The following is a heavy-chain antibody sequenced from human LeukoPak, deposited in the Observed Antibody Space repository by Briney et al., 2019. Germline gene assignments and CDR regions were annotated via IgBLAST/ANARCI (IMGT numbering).Heavy chain of an antibody. Sequence: GGTLRLSCAGSGFTFSNYAMHWVRQPPGKGLECVAFISYDGSKKFYVDSVKGRFTISRDDSKNTLYLQMNSLRGEDTAIYYCARERTGYYMAVWGKGTTVTISS. J-gene: IGHJ6*03. CDR3: ARERTGYYMAV. CDR1: GFTFSNYA. V-gene: IGHV3-30*02. D-gene: IGHD1-14*01. CDR2: ISYDGSKK.